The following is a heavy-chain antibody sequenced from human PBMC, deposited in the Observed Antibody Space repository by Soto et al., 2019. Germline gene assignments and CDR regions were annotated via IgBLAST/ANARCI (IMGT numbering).Heavy chain of an antibody. CDR3: ARENYYGGRVIGSLYL. Sequence: QVQLVESGGGVVQPERSLRLSCTASGFIFSTYAMQWVRQAPGKGLEWVAVVSSEGGTQFYADSVKGRFTISRDNSKNSLYLQMSSLTTEDAAIYDCARENYYGGRVIGSLYLWGRGTLVSVSS. V-gene: IGHV3-30-3*01. CDR1: GFIFSTYA. J-gene: IGHJ2*01. CDR2: VSSEGGTQ. D-gene: IGHD3-22*01.